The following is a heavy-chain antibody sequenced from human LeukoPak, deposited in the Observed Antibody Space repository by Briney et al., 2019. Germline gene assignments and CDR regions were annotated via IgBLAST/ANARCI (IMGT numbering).Heavy chain of an antibody. CDR3: AKGGARLHSYYFDY. CDR1: GFTFSSYA. V-gene: IGHV3-30*02. D-gene: IGHD1-26*01. Sequence: PGGSLRLSCAASGFTFSSYAMSWVRQAPGKGLDWVSFVRYDGSQKYYADSVKGRFTLSRDNSKNTLYLQMNSLRAEDTAVFYCAKGGARLHSYYFDYWGQGPLVTVSS. J-gene: IGHJ4*02. CDR2: VRYDGSQK.